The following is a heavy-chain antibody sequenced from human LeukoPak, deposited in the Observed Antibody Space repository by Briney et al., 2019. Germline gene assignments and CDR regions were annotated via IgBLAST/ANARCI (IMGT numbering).Heavy chain of an antibody. CDR2: INHSGST. Sequence: SETLSLTCAVYGGSFSGYYWSWIRQPPGKGLEWIGEINHSGSTNYNPSLKSRVTISVDTSKNQFSLNLSSVTAADTAVYYCARGRKRYYGSGSTPFDPWGQGTLVTVSS. V-gene: IGHV4-34*01. D-gene: IGHD3-10*01. CDR1: GGSFSGYY. CDR3: ARGRKRYYGSGSTPFDP. J-gene: IGHJ5*02.